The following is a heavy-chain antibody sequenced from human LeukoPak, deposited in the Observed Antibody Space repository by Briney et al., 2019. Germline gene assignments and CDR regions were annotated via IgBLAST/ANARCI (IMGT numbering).Heavy chain of an antibody. Sequence: PSETLSLTCTVSGGSISSSSYYWGWIRQPPGKGLEWIGSIYYSGSTYYNPSLKSRVTISVDTSKNQFSLKLSSVTAADTAVYYCARGRFLEWFSNWGQGTPVTVSS. CDR3: ARGRFLEWFSN. CDR1: GGSISSSSYY. J-gene: IGHJ4*02. CDR2: IYYSGST. V-gene: IGHV4-39*07. D-gene: IGHD3-3*01.